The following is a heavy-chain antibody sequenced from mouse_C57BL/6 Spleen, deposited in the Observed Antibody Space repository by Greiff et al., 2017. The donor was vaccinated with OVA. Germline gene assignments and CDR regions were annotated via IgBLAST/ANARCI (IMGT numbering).Heavy chain of an antibody. CDR3: ARFYYSNYVALDY. J-gene: IGHJ4*01. D-gene: IGHD2-5*01. CDR2: IYPGSGST. Sequence: VQLQQPGAELVKPGASVKMSCKASGYTFTSYWITWVKQRPGQGLEWIGDIYPGSGSTNYNEKFKSKATLTVDTSSSTAYMQLSSLTSEDSAVYYCARFYYSNYVALDYWGQGTSVTVSS. V-gene: IGHV1-55*01. CDR1: GYTFTSYW.